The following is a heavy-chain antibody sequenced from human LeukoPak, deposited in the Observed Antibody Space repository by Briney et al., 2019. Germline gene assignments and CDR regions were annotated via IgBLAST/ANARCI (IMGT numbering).Heavy chain of an antibody. J-gene: IGHJ5*02. Sequence: SETLPLTCTVSGGSISSSYWSWIRQPPGNGLEWIGYIHYSGSTNYNPSLKSRATISVDTSKAHFSLKLSSATAADTAVYYCARHDPGWFDTWGQGTLVTVSS. CDR3: ARHDPGWFDT. CDR1: GGSISSSY. D-gene: IGHD7-27*01. V-gene: IGHV4-59*08. CDR2: IHYSGST.